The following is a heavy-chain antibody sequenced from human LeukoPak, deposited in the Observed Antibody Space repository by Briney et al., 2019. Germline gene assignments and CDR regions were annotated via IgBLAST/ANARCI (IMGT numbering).Heavy chain of an antibody. V-gene: IGHV4-4*07. CDR2: IYTSGGT. J-gene: IGHJ2*01. CDR1: GGSISSYY. D-gene: IGHD5-18*01. Sequence: SETLSLTCTVSGGSISSYYWGWIRQPAGKGLEWIGRIYTSGGTNYNPSLKSRVTMSVDTSKNQFSLKLSSVTAADTAVYYCARDFQLWLSADWYFDLWGRGTLVTVSS. CDR3: ARDFQLWLSADWYFDL.